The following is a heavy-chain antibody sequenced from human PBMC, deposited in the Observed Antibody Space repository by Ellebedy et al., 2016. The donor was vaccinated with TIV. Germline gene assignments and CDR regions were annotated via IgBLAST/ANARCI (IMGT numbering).Heavy chain of an antibody. CDR2: ISGSSLTK. CDR3: ARDMAWGNERMNDAFDI. Sequence: GESLKISCAASGFTFSPYSMNWVRQAPGKRLEWVSYISGSSLTKFYADSVKGRFTISRDNAESSVFLQMDSLRVEETAVYYCARDMAWGNERMNDAFDIWGQGTMVIVSS. CDR1: GFTFSPYS. D-gene: IGHD7-27*01. V-gene: IGHV3-48*04. J-gene: IGHJ3*02.